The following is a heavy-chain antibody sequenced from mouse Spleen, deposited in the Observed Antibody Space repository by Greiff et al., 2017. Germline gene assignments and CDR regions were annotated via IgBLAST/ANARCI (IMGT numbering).Heavy chain of an antibody. J-gene: IGHJ4*01. CDR2: INPSSGYT. V-gene: IGHV1-4*01. CDR3: ARLGGNFFYYAMDY. CDR1: GYTFTSYT. Sequence: QVQLKESGAELARPGASVKMSCKASGYTFTSYTMHWVKQRPGQGLEWIGYINPSSGYTKYNQKFKDKATLTADKSSSTAYMQLSSLTSEDSAVYYCARLGGNFFYYAMDYWGQGTSVTVSS. D-gene: IGHD2-1*01.